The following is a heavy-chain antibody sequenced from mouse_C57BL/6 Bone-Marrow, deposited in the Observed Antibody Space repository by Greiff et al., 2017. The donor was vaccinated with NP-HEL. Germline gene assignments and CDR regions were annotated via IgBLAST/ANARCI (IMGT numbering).Heavy chain of an antibody. CDR3: TRSITTVVGDY. D-gene: IGHD1-1*01. J-gene: IGHJ2*01. CDR1: GYTFTDYE. V-gene: IGHV1-15*01. CDR2: IDPETGGT. Sequence: VQLQESGAELVRPGASVTLSCKASGYTFTDYEMHWVKQTPVHGLEWIGAIDPETGGTAYNQKFKGKAILTADKSSSTAYMELRSLTSEDSAVYYCTRSITTVVGDYWGQGTTLTVS.